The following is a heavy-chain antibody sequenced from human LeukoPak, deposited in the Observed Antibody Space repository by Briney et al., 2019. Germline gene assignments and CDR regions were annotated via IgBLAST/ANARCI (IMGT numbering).Heavy chain of an antibody. Sequence: QSGGSLRLSCAASGFTFSSYDMHWVRHATGKGLEWVSAIGTAGDTYYPGSVKGRFTISRENAKNSLYLQMNSLRAGDTAVYYCAREVRSGSGSYFDYWGQGTLVTVSS. D-gene: IGHD3-10*01. J-gene: IGHJ4*02. V-gene: IGHV3-13*01. CDR2: IGTAGDT. CDR3: AREVRSGSGSYFDY. CDR1: GFTFSSYD.